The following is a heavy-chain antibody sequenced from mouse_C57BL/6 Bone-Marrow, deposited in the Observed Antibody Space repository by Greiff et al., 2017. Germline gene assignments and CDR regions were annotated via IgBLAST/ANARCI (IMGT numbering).Heavy chain of an antibody. V-gene: IGHV1-76*01. CDR2: IYPGSGNT. D-gene: IGHD2-3*01. CDR3: ARRGTYGYYRAMDY. CDR1: GYTFTDYY. Sequence: QVQLKESGAELVRPGASVKLSCKASGYTFTDYYINWVKQRPGQGLEWIARIYPGSGNTYYNEKFKGKATLTAEKSSSTAYMQLSSLTSEDSAVYFCARRGTYGYYRAMDYWGQGTSVTVSS. J-gene: IGHJ4*01.